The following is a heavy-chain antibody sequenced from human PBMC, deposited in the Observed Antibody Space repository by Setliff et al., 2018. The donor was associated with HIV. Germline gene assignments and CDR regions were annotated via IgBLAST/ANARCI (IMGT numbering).Heavy chain of an antibody. CDR2: INHRGRT. Sequence: PSETLSLTCAVYGGSLSGYYWSWIRQAPGKGLKWIGEINHRGRTRYNPSLKSRVTISVETSKNQFSLRVNSVTAADTAFYYCARGFSGDYVFTGYMDAWGKGTTVTVSS. D-gene: IGHD3-3*01. J-gene: IGHJ6*03. CDR3: ARGFSGDYVFTGYMDA. V-gene: IGHV4-34*01. CDR1: GGSLSGYY.